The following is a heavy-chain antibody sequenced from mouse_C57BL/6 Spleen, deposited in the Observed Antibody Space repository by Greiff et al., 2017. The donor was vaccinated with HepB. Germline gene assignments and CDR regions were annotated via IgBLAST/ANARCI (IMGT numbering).Heavy chain of an antibody. CDR2: ISSGSSTI. D-gene: IGHD2-4*01. Sequence: EVMLVESGGGLVKPGESLKLSCAASGFTFSDYGMHWVRQAPEKGLEWVAYISSGSSTIYYADTVKGRFTISRDNAKNTLFLQMTSLRSEDTAMYYCAKNDYPYFDYWGQGTTLTVSS. CDR3: AKNDYPYFDY. J-gene: IGHJ2*01. CDR1: GFTFSDYG. V-gene: IGHV5-17*01.